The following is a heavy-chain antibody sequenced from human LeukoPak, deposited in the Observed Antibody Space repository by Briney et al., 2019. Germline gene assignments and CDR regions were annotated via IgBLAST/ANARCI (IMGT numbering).Heavy chain of an antibody. V-gene: IGHV3-53*01. CDR2: IYSGGNT. Sequence: GGSLRLSCAASGFTFSDYYMSWIRQAPGKGLEWVSVIYSGGNTYYADSVKGRLTISRDNSKNTLYLQMNSLRAEDTAVYYCARDLPVQHWGQGTLVTVSS. J-gene: IGHJ1*01. CDR1: GFTFSDYY. CDR3: ARDLPVQH.